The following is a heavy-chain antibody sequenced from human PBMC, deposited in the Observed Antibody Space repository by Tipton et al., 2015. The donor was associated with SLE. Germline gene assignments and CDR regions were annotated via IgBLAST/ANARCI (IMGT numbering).Heavy chain of an antibody. Sequence: TLSLTCTVSGGSISTFYWSWIRQPPGKGLDWIGYIYNSGNTDYNPSFKSRVTMSVDTSKNQFSLKLNSVTTADTAVYYCASLRGHSFGYDYWGQGTLVTVSS. D-gene: IGHD5-18*01. CDR1: GGSISTFY. J-gene: IGHJ4*02. CDR3: ASLRGHSFGYDY. CDR2: IYNSGNT. V-gene: IGHV4-59*07.